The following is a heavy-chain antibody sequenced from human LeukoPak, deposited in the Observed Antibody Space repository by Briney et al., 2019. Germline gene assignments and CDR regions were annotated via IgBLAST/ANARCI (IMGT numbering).Heavy chain of an antibody. CDR2: IYYSGST. J-gene: IGHJ4*02. V-gene: IGHV4-39*07. CDR1: GGSISSSSYY. Sequence: SETLSLTFTVSGGSISSSSYYWGWIRQPPGKGLEWIGSIYYSGSTYYNPSLKSRVTISVDTSKNQFSLKLSSVTAADTAVYYCARINNWNDDYFDYWGQGTLVTVSS. CDR3: ARINNWNDDYFDY. D-gene: IGHD1-1*01.